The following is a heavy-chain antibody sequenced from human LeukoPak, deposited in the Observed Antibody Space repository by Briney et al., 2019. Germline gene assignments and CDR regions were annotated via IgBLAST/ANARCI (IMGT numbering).Heavy chain of an antibody. CDR2: IIPIFGTA. D-gene: IGHD3-10*01. CDR1: GGTFSSYA. V-gene: IGHV1-69*13. CDR3: ARVGRYGSGTNPYYYYGMDV. J-gene: IGHJ6*02. Sequence: SVKVSCKASGGTFSSYAISWVRQAPGQGLEWMGGIIPIFGTANHAQRFQGRVTITADESTSTAYMELSSLRSEDTAVYYCARVGRYGSGTNPYYYYGMDVWGQGTTVTVSS.